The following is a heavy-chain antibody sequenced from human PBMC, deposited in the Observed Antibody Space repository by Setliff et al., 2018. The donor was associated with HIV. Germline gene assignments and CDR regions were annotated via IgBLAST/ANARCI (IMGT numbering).Heavy chain of an antibody. CDR2: INTNTGNP. Sequence: ASVKVSCKASGYTFTSYAMNWVRQAPGQGLEWMGWINTNTGNPTYAQGFTGRFVFSLDTSVSTAYLQISSLKAEDIAVYYCARDGYYYDSSGHLAYYFGYWGQGTLVTVSS. CDR3: ARDGYYYDSSGHLAYYFGY. D-gene: IGHD3-22*01. CDR1: GYTFTSYA. V-gene: IGHV7-4-1*02. J-gene: IGHJ4*02.